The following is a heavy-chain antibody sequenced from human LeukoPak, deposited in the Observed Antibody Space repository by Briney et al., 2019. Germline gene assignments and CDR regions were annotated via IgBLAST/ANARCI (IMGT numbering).Heavy chain of an antibody. CDR1: GGSISSGDYY. D-gene: IGHD1-14*01. Sequence: SETLSLTCTVSGGSISSGDYYWSWIRQPPGKGLEWIGYIYYSGSTYYSPSLKSRVTISVDTSKNQFSLKLSSVTAADTAVYYCARGEPAEDYFDYWGQGTLVTVSS. CDR3: ARGEPAEDYFDY. V-gene: IGHV4-30-4*01. J-gene: IGHJ4*02. CDR2: IYYSGST.